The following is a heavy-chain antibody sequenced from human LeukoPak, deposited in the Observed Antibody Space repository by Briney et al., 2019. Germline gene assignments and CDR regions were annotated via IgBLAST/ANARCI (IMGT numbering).Heavy chain of an antibody. CDR3: ARIYGDYIVY. CDR1: YGSFRGYQ. V-gene: IGHV4-34*01. Sequence: PSETLSLTCAVYYGSFRGYQWGWSHQSPGKGMEWIGEIDDSGTTNYNPSLKSRLTLSVDTSKNQFSLQLNSVTAADMAVYYCARIYGDYIVYWGRGTLVTVSS. D-gene: IGHD4-17*01. J-gene: IGHJ4*02. CDR2: IDDSGTT.